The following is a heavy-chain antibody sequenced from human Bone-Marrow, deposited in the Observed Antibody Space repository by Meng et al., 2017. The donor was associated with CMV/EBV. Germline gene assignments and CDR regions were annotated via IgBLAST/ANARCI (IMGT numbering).Heavy chain of an antibody. CDR1: GFTVSSNY. CDR2: IYSGGST. D-gene: IGHD3-3*01. J-gene: IGHJ5*02. V-gene: IGHV3-53*01. CDR3: ARTPITIFGVAFDP. Sequence: GGSLRLSCAASGFTVSSNYMSWVRQAPGKGLEWVSVIYSGGSTYYADSVKGRFTISRDNSKNTLYLQMNSLRAEDTAVYYCARTPITIFGVAFDPWGQGPLVTVSS.